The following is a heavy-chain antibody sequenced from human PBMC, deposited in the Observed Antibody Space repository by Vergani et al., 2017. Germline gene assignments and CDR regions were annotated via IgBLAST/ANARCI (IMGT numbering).Heavy chain of an antibody. D-gene: IGHD2-15*01. CDR2: ISYDGSNK. J-gene: IGHJ6*03. V-gene: IGHV3-30-3*01. CDR3: ARLRSKRGYSSGYYMDV. Sequence: QVQLVESGGGVVQPGRSLRLSCAASGFTFSSYAMHWVRQAPGKGLEWVAVISYDGSNKYYADSVKGRFTISRDNSKNTLYLQMNSLRAEDTAVYYCARLRSKRGYSSGYYMDVWGKGP. CDR1: GFTFSSYA.